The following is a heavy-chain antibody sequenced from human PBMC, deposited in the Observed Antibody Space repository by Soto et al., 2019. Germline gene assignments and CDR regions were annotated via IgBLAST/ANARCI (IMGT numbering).Heavy chain of an antibody. Sequence: EVQLLESGGGLVQPGGSLRLSCAASGFTFSDYAMSWVRQAPGKGLEWVSAISGSGGRTYYADSVKGQFTISRDNSKNTLYLQMNSLTAEDTAVYYCAKSYYGSGSSYFDYWGQGTLVTVSS. D-gene: IGHD3-10*01. J-gene: IGHJ4*02. CDR3: AKSYYGSGSSYFDY. CDR1: GFTFSDYA. V-gene: IGHV3-23*01. CDR2: ISGSGGRT.